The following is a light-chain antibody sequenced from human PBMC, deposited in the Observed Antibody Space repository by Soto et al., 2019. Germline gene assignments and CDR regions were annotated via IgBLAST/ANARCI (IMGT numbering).Light chain of an antibody. Sequence: QSVLAQPASVSGSPGQSITISCSGSSIDVGDNNYVSWYQHHPGKAPKLIIYEVSNRPSGVSTRFSASRSAYTASLTISGLQAEDEADYYCSSFTSNYFYVFGPGTKVTVL. J-gene: IGLJ1*01. V-gene: IGLV2-14*01. CDR1: SIDVGDNNY. CDR2: EVS. CDR3: SSFTSNYFYV.